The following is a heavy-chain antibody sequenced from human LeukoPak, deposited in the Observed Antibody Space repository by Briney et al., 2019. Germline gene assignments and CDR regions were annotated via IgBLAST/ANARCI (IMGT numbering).Heavy chain of an antibody. D-gene: IGHD3-10*01. V-gene: IGHV3-23*01. CDR1: GFTFSSYA. CDR3: AETVSGSYRYQGVDY. Sequence: GGSLRLSCAASGFTFSSYAMSGVPQAPGKGLEWVSVISNSGGSTFYADSVKGRFTISRDNSKNTLYLQMNSLRAEDTAVYYCAETVSGSYRYQGVDYWGQGTLVTVSS. CDR2: ISNSGGST. J-gene: IGHJ4*02.